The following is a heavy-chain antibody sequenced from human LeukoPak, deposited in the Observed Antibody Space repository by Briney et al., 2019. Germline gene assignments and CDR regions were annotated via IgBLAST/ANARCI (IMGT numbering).Heavy chain of an antibody. CDR2: IYYSGST. D-gene: IGHD2-21*01. V-gene: IGHV4-39*07. J-gene: IGHJ3*02. CDR3: ARGGGVVVIAIDAFDI. CDR1: GGSISSSSYY. Sequence: SETLSLTCTVSGGSISSSSYYWGWIRQPPGKGLEWIGSIYYSGSTYYNPSLKSRVTISVDTSKNQFSLKLSSVTAADTAVYYCARGGGVVVIAIDAFDIWGQGTMVTVSS.